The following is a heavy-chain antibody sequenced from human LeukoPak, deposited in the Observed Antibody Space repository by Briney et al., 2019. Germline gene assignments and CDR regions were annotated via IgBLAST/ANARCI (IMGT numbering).Heavy chain of an antibody. CDR1: GFTFSSYD. CDR2: IGTAGDT. Sequence: GGSLRLSCAASGFTFSSYDMHWVRHATGKGLEWVSAIGTAGDTYYPGSVKGRFTISRENAKNSLYLQMNSLRAGDTAVYYCARGTLGLQSHFDYWGQGTLVTVSS. CDR3: ARGTLGLQSHFDY. D-gene: IGHD5-24*01. J-gene: IGHJ4*02. V-gene: IGHV3-13*01.